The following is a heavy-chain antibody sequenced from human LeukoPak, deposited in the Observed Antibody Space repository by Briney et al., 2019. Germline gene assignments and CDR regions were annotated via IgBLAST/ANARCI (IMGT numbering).Heavy chain of an antibody. CDR2: MTSNNHV. Sequence: GGSRKLSCAAPGFTFSSYNWNWFRQAPGKGLDWSSSMTSNNHVYYADSVKGRFTISRDNAKTSLYLQMSSLRAEDTAVYYCARDLDFWSGYQDYWGQGTLVTVSS. CDR3: ARDLDFWSGYQDY. CDR1: GFTFSSYN. J-gene: IGHJ4*02. D-gene: IGHD3-3*01. V-gene: IGHV3-21*01.